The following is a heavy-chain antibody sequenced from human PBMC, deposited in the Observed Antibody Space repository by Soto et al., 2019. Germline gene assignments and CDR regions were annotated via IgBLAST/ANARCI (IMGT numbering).Heavy chain of an antibody. V-gene: IGHV4-30-4*01. CDR1: GVSPNTPDTG. CDR3: VRSRQMESGNDYGLDV. D-gene: IGHD1-1*01. J-gene: IGHJ6*02. CDR2: YHSGGST. Sequence: QVQLQESGSGLVKPSQSLSLTCTVSGVSPNTPDTGWSWIRQSPGKGLEFIGYYHSGGSTYYDASFRSRVIISADTSNSQFSLKLSSVTVADTAVYFCVRSRQMESGNDYGLDVWGQGTTVTVSS.